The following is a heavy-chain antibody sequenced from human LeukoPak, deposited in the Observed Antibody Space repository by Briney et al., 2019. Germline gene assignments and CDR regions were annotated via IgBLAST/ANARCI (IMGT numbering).Heavy chain of an antibody. CDR3: ASLGSGYLAPFDY. D-gene: IGHD3-22*01. CDR1: GGSISSGSYY. V-gene: IGHV4-61*01. Sequence: SETLSLTCTVSGGSISSGSYYWRWIRQPPGKGLEWIGYIYYSGSTNYNPSLKSRVTISVDTSNNQFSLKLSSVTAADTAVYYCASLGSGYLAPFDYWGQGTLVTVSS. CDR2: IYYSGST. J-gene: IGHJ4*02.